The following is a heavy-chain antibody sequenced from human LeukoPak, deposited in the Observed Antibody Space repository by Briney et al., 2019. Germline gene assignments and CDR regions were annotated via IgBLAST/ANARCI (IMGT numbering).Heavy chain of an antibody. CDR3: AKDRAYYYGSGSYSLFDY. CDR2: ISGSGGST. Sequence: PGGSLRLSCAASGFAFSSYAMSWVRQAPGKGLEWVSAISGSGGSTYYADSVKGRFTISRDNSKNTLYLQMNSLRAEDTAVYCCAKDRAYYYGSGSYSLFDYWGQGTLVTVSS. D-gene: IGHD3-10*01. CDR1: GFAFSSYA. V-gene: IGHV3-23*01. J-gene: IGHJ4*02.